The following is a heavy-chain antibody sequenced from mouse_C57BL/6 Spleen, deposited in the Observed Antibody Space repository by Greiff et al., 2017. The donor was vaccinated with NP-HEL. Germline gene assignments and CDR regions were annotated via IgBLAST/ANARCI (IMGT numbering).Heavy chain of an antibody. D-gene: IGHD4-1*01. CDR2: IDPETGGT. V-gene: IGHV1-15*01. J-gene: IGHJ1*03. CDR1: GYTFTDYE. Sequence: VQLQQSGAELVRPGASVTLSCKASGYTFTDYEMHWVKQTPVHGLEWIGAIDPETGGTAYNQKFKGKAILTADKSSSTAYMELRSLTSEDSAVYYGTRETGTVYFDVWGTGTTVTVSS. CDR3: TRETGTVYFDV.